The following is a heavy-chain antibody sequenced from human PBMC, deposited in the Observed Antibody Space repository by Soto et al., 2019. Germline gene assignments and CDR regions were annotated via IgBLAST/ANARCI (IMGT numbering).Heavy chain of an antibody. D-gene: IGHD3-22*01. CDR1: GFIFNNYA. CDR2: ITWNSGHI. Sequence: GGSLRLSCTASGFIFNNYAMHWVRQAPGKGLEWVSGITWNSGHIGYADSVKGRFTISRDNAENSLYLQMNSLRPEDTALYYCAKDTGDSSGYYYYYYYGMDVWGQGTTVTVSS. V-gene: IGHV3-9*01. CDR3: AKDTGDSSGYYYYYYYGMDV. J-gene: IGHJ6*02.